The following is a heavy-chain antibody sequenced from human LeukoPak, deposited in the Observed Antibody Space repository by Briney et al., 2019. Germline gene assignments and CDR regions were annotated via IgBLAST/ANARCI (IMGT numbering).Heavy chain of an antibody. J-gene: IGHJ4*02. CDR1: GFNFSDSR. CDR2: INRDGTEK. D-gene: IGHD2-21*01. CDR3: VRGDWYFES. V-gene: IGHV3-7*04. Sequence: RGSLRLSCATSGFNFSDSRMTWVRQAPGKGLQWVANINRDGTEKHFLDSVEGRFTISRDNAKKSLYLQMSSLRPQDTALYFCVRGDWYFESWGQGTLVTVSS.